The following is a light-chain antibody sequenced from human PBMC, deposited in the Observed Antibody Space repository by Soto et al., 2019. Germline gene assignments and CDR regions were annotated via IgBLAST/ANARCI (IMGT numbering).Light chain of an antibody. Sequence: EIVLTQSPGTLSLSPGERATLSCRASQSVSYYLAWYQQKPGQAPRLLIYDASSRATDIPARFSGSGSGTDFTLTISSLEPEDFAVYYCQQRSNGLSFGGGTKVEI. CDR2: DAS. J-gene: IGKJ4*01. CDR3: QQRSNGLS. V-gene: IGKV3-11*01. CDR1: QSVSYY.